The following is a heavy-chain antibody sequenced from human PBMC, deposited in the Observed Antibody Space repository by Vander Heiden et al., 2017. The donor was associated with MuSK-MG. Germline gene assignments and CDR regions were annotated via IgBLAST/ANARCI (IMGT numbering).Heavy chain of an antibody. Sequence: QVQLVQSGAEVKKPGASVKVSCKASGYTFTSYYMPWGRQAPGHGREWMGIIKPSGGSTSYAQKFQGRVTMTRDTSTSTGYMELSSMRSEDTAVYYCARGTVSRFAFDYWGQGTLVTVSS. CDR2: IKPSGGST. J-gene: IGHJ4*02. D-gene: IGHD3-10*01. V-gene: IGHV1-46*03. CDR3: ARGTVSRFAFDY. CDR1: GYTFTSYY.